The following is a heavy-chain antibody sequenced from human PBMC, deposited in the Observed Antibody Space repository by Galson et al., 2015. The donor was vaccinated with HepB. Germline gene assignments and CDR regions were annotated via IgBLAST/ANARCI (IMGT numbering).Heavy chain of an antibody. CDR1: GYTFTSYD. CDR2: MNPNSGNT. D-gene: IGHD2-2*01. V-gene: IGHV1-8*01. J-gene: IGHJ4*02. Sequence: SVKVSCKASGYTFTSYDINWVRQATGQGLEWMGWMNPNSGNTGYAQKFQGRVTMTRNTSISTAYMELSSLRSEDTVVYYCARAKFPLYCSSTSCSFDYWAREPWSPSPQ. CDR3: ARAKFPLYCSSTSCSFDY.